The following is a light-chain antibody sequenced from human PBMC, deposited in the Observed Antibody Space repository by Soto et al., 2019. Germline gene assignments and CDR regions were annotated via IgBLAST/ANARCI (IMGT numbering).Light chain of an antibody. CDR1: QSISSY. Sequence: DIQMTQSPSSLSASVGDSVTITCRASQSISSYLNWYQQKPGKAPKLLIYAASSLQSGVPSRFSGSGSGTDFTLTISSLQPEDFATYYGQQSYSTPCTFGQGTKLEIK. V-gene: IGKV1-39*01. J-gene: IGKJ2*01. CDR3: QQSYSTPCT. CDR2: AAS.